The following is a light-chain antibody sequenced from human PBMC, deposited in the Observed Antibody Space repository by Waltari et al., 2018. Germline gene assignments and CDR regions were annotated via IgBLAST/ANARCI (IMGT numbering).Light chain of an antibody. CDR1: RSNIGNNY. CDR2: ENS. Sequence: QPVLTPPPSVSPAPGHGVPISCSRARSNIGNNYVSWYRQFPGTAPKLLIYENSERPAGIPGRFSVSKSGTSATLDITGLQAGDEADYYCGTWDSSLSGAVFGGGTRLTVL. J-gene: IGLJ7*01. CDR3: GTWDSSLSGAV. V-gene: IGLV1-51*02.